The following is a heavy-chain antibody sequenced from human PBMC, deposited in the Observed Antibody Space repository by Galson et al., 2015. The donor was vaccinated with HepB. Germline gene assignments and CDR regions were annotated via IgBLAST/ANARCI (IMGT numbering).Heavy chain of an antibody. CDR2: ISGSGGST. CDR3: ARVPPTGTMDVVDY. V-gene: IGHV3-23*01. D-gene: IGHD1-1*01. CDR1: GFTFSSYA. J-gene: IGHJ4*02. Sequence: SLRLSCAASGFTFSSYAMSWVRQAPGKGLEWVSAISGSGGSTYYADSVKGRFTISRDNAKNSLYLQMNSLRDEDTAVYYCARVPPTGTMDVVDYWGQGTLVTVSS.